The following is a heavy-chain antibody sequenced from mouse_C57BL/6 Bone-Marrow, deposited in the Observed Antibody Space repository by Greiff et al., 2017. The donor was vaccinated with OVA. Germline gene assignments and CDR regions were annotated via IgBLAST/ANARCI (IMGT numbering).Heavy chain of an antibody. CDR2: INPSTGGT. CDR1: GYSFTGYY. D-gene: IGHD2-3*01. J-gene: IGHJ3*01. CDR3: ARSPIYDGYYVAY. V-gene: IGHV1-43*01. Sequence: EVKLQQSGPELVKPGASVKISCKASGYSFTGYYMHWVKQSSEKSLEWIGEINPSTGGTSYNQKFKGKATLTVDKSSSTAYMQLKSLTSEDSAVYYCARSPIYDGYYVAYWGQGTLVTVSA.